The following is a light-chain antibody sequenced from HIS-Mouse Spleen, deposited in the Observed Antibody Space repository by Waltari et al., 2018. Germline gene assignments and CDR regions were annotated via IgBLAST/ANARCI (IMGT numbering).Light chain of an antibody. Sequence: AIRMTQSPSSLSAFTGARVTITRRASQGISSYLAWYQQKPGKAPKLLIYAASTLQSGVPSRFSGSGSGTDFTLTISCLQSEDFATYYCQQYYSYPWTFGQGTKVEIK. CDR2: AAS. J-gene: IGKJ1*01. CDR1: QGISSY. V-gene: IGKV1-8*01. CDR3: QQYYSYPWT.